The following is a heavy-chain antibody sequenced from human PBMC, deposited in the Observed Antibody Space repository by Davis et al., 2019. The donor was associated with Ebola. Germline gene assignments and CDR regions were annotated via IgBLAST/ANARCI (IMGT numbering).Heavy chain of an antibody. J-gene: IGHJ6*02. CDR3: AREKYASSPLYYYGMDL. V-gene: IGHV3-48*03. CDR1: GFTFSSYE. D-gene: IGHD6-6*01. Sequence: GGSLRLSCAASGFTFSSYEMNWVRQAPGKGLEWVSYISSRGSTIYYADSVKGRFTISRDNAKNSVYLQIDSLRAEDTAHYYCAREKYASSPLYYYGMDLWGQGTTVTVFS. CDR2: ISSRGSTI.